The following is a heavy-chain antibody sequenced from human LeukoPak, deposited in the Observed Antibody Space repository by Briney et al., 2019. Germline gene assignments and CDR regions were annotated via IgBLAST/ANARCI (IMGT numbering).Heavy chain of an antibody. D-gene: IGHD6-13*01. Sequence: XASGGTFSSYAISWVRQAPGQGLEWMGGIIPIFGTANYAQKLQGRVTMTTDTSTSTAYMELRSLRSDDTAVYYCARQAGTQYYYGMDVWGQGTTVTVSS. CDR3: ARQAGTQYYYGMDV. CDR1: GGTFSSYA. V-gene: IGHV1-69*05. J-gene: IGHJ6*02. CDR2: IIPIFGTA.